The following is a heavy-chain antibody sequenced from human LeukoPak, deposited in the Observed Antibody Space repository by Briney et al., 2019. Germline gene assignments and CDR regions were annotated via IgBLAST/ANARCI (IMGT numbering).Heavy chain of an antibody. CDR1: GIIFSTYA. V-gene: IGHV3-48*04. Sequence: GGSLRPPCEFSGIIFSTYAMNWVRQAPGKGLEWISYISGSSSGSTSSTQYEDSVKGRLTISRDNDKNSLHLQMDSLRGEDTAVYYCARDFWSGYYTEDWGQGALVIVSS. D-gene: IGHD3-3*01. CDR2: ISGSSSGSTSST. J-gene: IGHJ4*02. CDR3: ARDFWSGYYTED.